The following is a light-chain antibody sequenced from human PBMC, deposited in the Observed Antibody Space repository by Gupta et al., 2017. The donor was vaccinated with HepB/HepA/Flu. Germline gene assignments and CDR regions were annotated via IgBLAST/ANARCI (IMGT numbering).Light chain of an antibody. V-gene: IGKV3-20*01. CDR1: QSVSSSY. Sequence: IELTQSPGTPSLSPGDSATLSCRASQSVSSSYLAWYQQKPGQAPRLLIYGASSRATGIPDRCSGSGSGTDFTLTISRLETEDFAVYYCQQDGSSPFTCGHGTKVDIK. J-gene: IGKJ3*01. CDR3: QQDGSSPFT. CDR2: GAS.